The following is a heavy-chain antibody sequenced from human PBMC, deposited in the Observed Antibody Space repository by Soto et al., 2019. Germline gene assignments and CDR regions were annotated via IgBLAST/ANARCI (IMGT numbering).Heavy chain of an antibody. CDR1: GGTISRHY. CDR2: VFYNGST. CDR3: AREWYGP. Sequence: PWETLSLTCTVSGGTISRHYWSWVRQPPGKGLEWIGYVFYNGSTTYNPSLKTRVTMSVDTAKNHFSLELTSVTAADTAVYYCAREWYGPWGQGILVTVSS. J-gene: IGHJ5*02. V-gene: IGHV4-59*11.